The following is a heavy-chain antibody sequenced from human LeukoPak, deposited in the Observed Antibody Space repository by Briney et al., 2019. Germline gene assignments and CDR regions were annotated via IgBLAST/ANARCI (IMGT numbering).Heavy chain of an antibody. J-gene: IGHJ4*02. CDR2: IYHSGST. V-gene: IGHV4-38-2*02. D-gene: IGHD5-24*01. CDR3: ARDGYNSGYFDY. CDR1: GYSISSGYY. Sequence: SETLSLTCTVSGYSISSGYYWGWIRQPPGKGLEWIGSIYHSGSTYYNPSLKSRLTISIDTSKNQFSLKLSSVTAADTAVYYCARDGYNSGYFDYWGQGTLVTVSS.